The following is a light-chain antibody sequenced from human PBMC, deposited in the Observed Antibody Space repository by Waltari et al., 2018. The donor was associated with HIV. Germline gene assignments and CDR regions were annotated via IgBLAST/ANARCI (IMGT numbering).Light chain of an antibody. CDR1: NIGSKN. CDR2: RSR. J-gene: IGLJ2*01. Sequence: YDLSQPLSVSVDLGQTARITCGGDNIGSKNVHWYQQKPGQAPVLVIYRSRNRPSGITDRISASKAGSMVTLIIIRVQIEDEADYFCQVWDSRTVVFGGGTTLTVL. CDR3: QVWDSRTVV. V-gene: IGLV3-9*01.